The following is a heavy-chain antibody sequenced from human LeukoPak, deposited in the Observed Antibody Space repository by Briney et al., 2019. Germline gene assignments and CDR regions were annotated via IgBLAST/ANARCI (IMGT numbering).Heavy chain of an antibody. D-gene: IGHD4-17*01. V-gene: IGHV3-53*01. CDR1: GFTFTTYW. CDR3: ARLLYGDYFDY. CDR2: IYSGGST. Sequence: PGGSLRLSCAASGFTFTTYWMSWVRQAPGKGLEWVSVIYSGGSTYYADSVKGRFTISRDNSKNTLYLQMNSLRAEDTAVYYCARLLYGDYFDYWGQGTLVTVSS. J-gene: IGHJ4*02.